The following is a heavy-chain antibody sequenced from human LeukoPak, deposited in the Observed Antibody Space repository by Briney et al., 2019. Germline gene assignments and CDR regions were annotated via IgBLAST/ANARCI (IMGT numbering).Heavy chain of an antibody. CDR2: ISYDGSNK. CDR1: GFTFSSYA. Sequence: GGSLRLSCAASGFTFSSYAMHWVRQAPGKGLEWVAVISYDGSNKYYADSVKGRFTIFRDNSKNTLYLQMNSLRAEDTAVYYCARDRSLDYGDYYYYFDYWGQGTLVTVSS. J-gene: IGHJ4*02. CDR3: ARDRSLDYGDYYYYFDY. V-gene: IGHV3-30-3*01. D-gene: IGHD4-17*01.